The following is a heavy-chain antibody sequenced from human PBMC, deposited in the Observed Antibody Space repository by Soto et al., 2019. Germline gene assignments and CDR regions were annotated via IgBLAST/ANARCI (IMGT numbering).Heavy chain of an antibody. D-gene: IGHD3-9*01. CDR1: GFTFDDYT. Sequence: GGSLRLSCAASGFTFDDYTMHWVRQAPGKGLEWVSLISWDGGSTYYADSVKGRFTISRDNSKNSLYLQMNSLRTEDTALYYCAKEEDILTGLDYWGQGTLVTVSS. J-gene: IGHJ4*02. CDR2: ISWDGGST. CDR3: AKEEDILTGLDY. V-gene: IGHV3-43*01.